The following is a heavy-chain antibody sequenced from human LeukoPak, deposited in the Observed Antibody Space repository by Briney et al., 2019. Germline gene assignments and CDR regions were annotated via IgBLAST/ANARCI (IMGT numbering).Heavy chain of an antibody. J-gene: IGHJ4*02. CDR3: ARVLSPGFGRGLTPITFDY. D-gene: IGHD1-20*01. CDR2: INPNSGGT. CDR1: GYTFTGYC. Sequence: ASVRVSCKASGYTFTGYCMHWVRQAPGQGLEWMGRINPNSGGTNYAQKFQGRVTMTRDTSISTAYMELSRLRSDDTAVYYCARVLSPGFGRGLTPITFDYWGQGTLVTVSS. V-gene: IGHV1-2*06.